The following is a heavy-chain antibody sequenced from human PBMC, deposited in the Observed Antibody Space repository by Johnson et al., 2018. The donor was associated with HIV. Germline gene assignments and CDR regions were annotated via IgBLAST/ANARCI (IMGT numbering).Heavy chain of an antibody. CDR2: ITWSGGTT. J-gene: IGHJ3*02. V-gene: IGHV3-20*04. CDR3: AREGGIVAAQGDAFDI. CDR1: GLTVDEHG. Sequence: VQLVESGGGVERTGGYLRLSCEGSGLTVDEHGMSWVRAVQGKGLEWVSGITWSGGTTGYADSVKGRFTISRDNTKHSLYLQMNSLRAEDTALYYCAREGGIVAAQGDAFDIWGQGTMVTVSS. D-gene: IGHD6-13*01.